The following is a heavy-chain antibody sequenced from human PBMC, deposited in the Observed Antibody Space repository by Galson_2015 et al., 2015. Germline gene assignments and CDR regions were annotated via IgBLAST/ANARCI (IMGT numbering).Heavy chain of an antibody. V-gene: IGHV3-30*18. J-gene: IGHJ4*02. CDR3: AKANDFWSGYYIDY. D-gene: IGHD3-3*01. CDR2: ISYDGSNK. Sequence: SLRLSCAASGFTFSSYGMHWVRQAPGKGLEWVAVISYDGSNKYYADSVKGRFTISRDNSKNTLYLQMNSLRAEDTAVYYCAKANDFWSGYYIDYWGQGTLVTVSS. CDR1: GFTFSSYG.